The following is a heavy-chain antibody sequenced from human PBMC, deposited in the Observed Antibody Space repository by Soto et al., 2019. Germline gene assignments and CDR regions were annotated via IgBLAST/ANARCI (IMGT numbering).Heavy chain of an antibody. J-gene: IGHJ4*02. Sequence: ASVKVSCKAHGYTFTTSYVNWVRQAPGQGLEWMGIILPSSGSTSYAQNFQGRVTITRDTSASTAYMELSSLRSEDTAVYYCARGERYYYDTSGYFGFDYWGQGTLVTVSS. CDR3: ARGERYYYDTSGYFGFDY. D-gene: IGHD3-22*01. CDR2: ILPSSGST. V-gene: IGHV1-46*01. CDR1: GYTFTTSY.